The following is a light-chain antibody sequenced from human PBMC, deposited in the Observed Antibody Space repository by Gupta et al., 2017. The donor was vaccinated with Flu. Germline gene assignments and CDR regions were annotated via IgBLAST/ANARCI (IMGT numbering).Light chain of an antibody. CDR3: QVWDTAADHWM. CDR2: DDD. Sequence: GQTASIACGGNNIGSETVPWYQQKPGQAPVLVLYDDDVRPSGIPERFSGSNSGNSATLTIRRVEAGDEADYYCQVWDTAADHWMFGAWTTLTVV. J-gene: IGLJ3*02. CDR1: NIGSET. V-gene: IGLV3-21*02.